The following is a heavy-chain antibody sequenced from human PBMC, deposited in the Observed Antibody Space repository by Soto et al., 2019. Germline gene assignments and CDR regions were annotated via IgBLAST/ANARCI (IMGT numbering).Heavy chain of an antibody. CDR2: IKQDGSEK. Sequence: HPGGSLRLSCAASGFTFSSYWMSWVRQAPGKGLEWVANIKQDGSEKYYVDSVKGRFTISRDNAKNSLYLQMNSLRAEDTAVYYCARDRQPVVAATNNWFDPWGQGTLVTVSS. CDR3: ARDRQPVVAATNNWFDP. V-gene: IGHV3-7*03. CDR1: GFTFSSYW. J-gene: IGHJ5*02. D-gene: IGHD2-15*01.